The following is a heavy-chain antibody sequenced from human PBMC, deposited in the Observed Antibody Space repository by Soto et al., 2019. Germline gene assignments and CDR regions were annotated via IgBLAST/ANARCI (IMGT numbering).Heavy chain of an antibody. Sequence: QVQLQESGPGLVKPSQTLSLTCTVSGGSISSGGYYWSWIRQHPGKGLEWIGYIYYSGSTYYNPSLKRRVTISVDTSKNQFSLKLSSVTAADTAVYYCARAVRWFGELSTLPNDYWGQGTLVTVSS. J-gene: IGHJ4*02. V-gene: IGHV4-31*03. CDR2: IYYSGST. CDR3: ARAVRWFGELSTLPNDY. CDR1: GGSISSGGYY. D-gene: IGHD3-10*01.